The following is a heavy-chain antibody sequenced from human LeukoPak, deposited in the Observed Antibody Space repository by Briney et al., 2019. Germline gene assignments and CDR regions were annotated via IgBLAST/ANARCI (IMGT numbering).Heavy chain of an antibody. D-gene: IGHD3-10*01. J-gene: IGHJ4*02. CDR1: GFTFSSYG. V-gene: IGHV3-30*02. Sequence: GGSLRLSCAASGFTFSSYGMHWVRQAPGKGLEWVAFIRYDGSNKYYADSVKGRFTISRDNSKNTLYLQMNSLRAEDTAVYYCAKGQGRFGELFLDYWGQGTLVTVPS. CDR2: IRYDGSNK. CDR3: AKGQGRFGELFLDY.